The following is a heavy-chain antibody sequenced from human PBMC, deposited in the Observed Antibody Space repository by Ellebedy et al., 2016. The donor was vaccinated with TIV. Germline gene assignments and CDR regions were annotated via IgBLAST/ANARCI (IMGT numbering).Heavy chain of an antibody. CDR1: GDSVSNFY. D-gene: IGHD5-24*01. Sequence: MPSETLSLTCTVSGDSVSNFYWSWIRQPPGKGLEWIGYIYYSGSTNYNPSLKSRVTISVATSKNQFSLKLSSVTAADTDVYYCARLAEMATIIFDYWGQGTLVTVSS. V-gene: IGHV4-59*08. CDR3: ARLAEMATIIFDY. CDR2: IYYSGST. J-gene: IGHJ4*02.